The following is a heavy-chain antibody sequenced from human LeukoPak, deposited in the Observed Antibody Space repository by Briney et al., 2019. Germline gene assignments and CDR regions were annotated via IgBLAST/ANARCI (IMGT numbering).Heavy chain of an antibody. V-gene: IGHV1-69*02. D-gene: IGHD2-2*01. J-gene: IGHJ5*02. CDR2: IIPILGIA. CDR1: GGTFSSYT. Sequence: SVKVSCKASGGTFSSYTISWVRQAPGQGLEWMGRIIPILGIANYAQKFQGRVTITADKSTSTAYMELSSLRSEDTAVYYCASSPGSTSQHWFDPWGQGTLVTVSS. CDR3: ASSPGSTSQHWFDP.